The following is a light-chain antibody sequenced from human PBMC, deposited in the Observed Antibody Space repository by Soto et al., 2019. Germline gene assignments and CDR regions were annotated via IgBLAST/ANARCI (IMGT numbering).Light chain of an antibody. CDR3: QQYDNLLG. CDR2: DAS. V-gene: IGKV1-33*01. CDR1: QDISNY. Sequence: DIQMTQSPSSLSASVGDRVTITCQASQDISNYLNWYQQKPGKAPKLLIYDASNLETGVPSRFSGSVSGTDFTFTISSLQAEDIATYYCQQYDNLLGFGGGTKVEIK. J-gene: IGKJ4*01.